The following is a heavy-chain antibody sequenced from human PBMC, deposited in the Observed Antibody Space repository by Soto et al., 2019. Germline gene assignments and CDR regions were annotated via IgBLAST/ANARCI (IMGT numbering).Heavy chain of an antibody. D-gene: IGHD4-17*01. J-gene: IGHJ4*02. V-gene: IGHV1-69*06. CDR1: GGTFSSYA. CDR2: IIPIFGTA. CDR3: ASHPGPYGDYDDY. Sequence: SVKVSCKASGGTFSSYAISCVRQAPGQGLEWMGGIIPIFGTANYAQKFQGRVTITADKSTSTAYMELSSLRSEDTAVYYCASHPGPYGDYDDYWGQGTLVTVSS.